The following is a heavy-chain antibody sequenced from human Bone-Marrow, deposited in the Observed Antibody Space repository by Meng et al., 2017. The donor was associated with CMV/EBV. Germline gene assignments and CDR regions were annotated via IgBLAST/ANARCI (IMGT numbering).Heavy chain of an antibody. D-gene: IGHD3-22*01. Sequence: SVKVSCKASGGTFSSYAISWVRQAPGQGLEWMGGIIPIFGTANYAQKFQGRVTITTDESTSTAYMELSSLRSEDTAVYYCARHDRTHEFAFYYYYGMDVWGQGTTVTV. J-gene: IGHJ6*02. CDR2: IIPIFGTA. CDR1: GGTFSSYA. CDR3: ARHDRTHEFAFYYYYGMDV. V-gene: IGHV1-69*05.